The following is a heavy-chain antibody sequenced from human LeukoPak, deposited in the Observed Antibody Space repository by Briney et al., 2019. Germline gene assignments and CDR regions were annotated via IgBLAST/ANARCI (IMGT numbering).Heavy chain of an antibody. CDR1: GESFSGYY. D-gene: IGHD1-26*01. V-gene: IGHV4-34*01. J-gene: IGHJ6*03. CDR2: INHSGGT. CDR3: ARHGSGDYYYYYYYMDV. Sequence: SETLSLTCTVYGESFSGYYWSWIRQPPGKGLEWIGEINHSGGTNYNPSLKSRVTISVDTSKNQFSLKLSSVTAADTAVYYCARHGSGDYYYYYYYMDVWGKGTTVTISS.